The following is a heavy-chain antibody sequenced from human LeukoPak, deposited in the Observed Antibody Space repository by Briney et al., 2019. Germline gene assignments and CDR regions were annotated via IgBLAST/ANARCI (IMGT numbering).Heavy chain of an antibody. Sequence: GASVTVSCKASGYTFTGYYMHWVRQAPGQGLEWMGWINPNSGGTNYAQKFQGWVTMTRDTSISTAYMELSRLRSDDTAVYYCARAGYYYDSSGYQSDAFDIWGQGTMVTVSS. CDR1: GYTFTGYY. V-gene: IGHV1-2*04. CDR3: ARAGYYYDSSGYQSDAFDI. J-gene: IGHJ3*02. D-gene: IGHD3-22*01. CDR2: INPNSGGT.